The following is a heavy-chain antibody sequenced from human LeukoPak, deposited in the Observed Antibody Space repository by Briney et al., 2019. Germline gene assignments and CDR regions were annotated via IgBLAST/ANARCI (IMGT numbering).Heavy chain of an antibody. CDR2: ISASGNST. J-gene: IGHJ5*02. CDR3: ARLPYYTTGWLNWFDP. V-gene: IGHV3-23*01. CDR1: GFTLSSYA. Sequence: GGSLRLSCAASGFTLSSYAMSCVRQAPGKGLEWVSGISASGNSTFYADSVKGRFTISRDNSKNTLNLRMNSLRAEDTALYYCARLPYYTTGWLNWFDPWGQETLVTVSS. D-gene: IGHD6-19*01.